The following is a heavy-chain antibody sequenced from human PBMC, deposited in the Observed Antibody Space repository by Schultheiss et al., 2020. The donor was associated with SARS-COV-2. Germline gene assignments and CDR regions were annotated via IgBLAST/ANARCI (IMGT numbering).Heavy chain of an antibody. CDR2: IKQDGSVE. V-gene: IGHV3-7*03. CDR3: AKSSIAAAGTGTGYDY. CDR1: GFTFRSYW. D-gene: IGHD6-13*01. J-gene: IGHJ4*02. Sequence: GGSLRLSCAASGFTFRSYWMDWVRQAPGKGLQWVANIKQDGSVEHYVDSVRGRFTISRDNSKNTLYLQMNSLRAEDTAVYYCAKSSIAAAGTGTGYDYWGQGTLVTVSS.